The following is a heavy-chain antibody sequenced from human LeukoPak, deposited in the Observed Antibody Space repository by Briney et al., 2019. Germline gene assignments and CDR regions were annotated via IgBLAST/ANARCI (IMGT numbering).Heavy chain of an antibody. Sequence: SETLSLTCTVSGGSISSYYWSWIRQPPGKGLEWIGNIYYSGSTYYNPSLKSRVTISVDTSKNQFSLKLSSVTAADTAVYYCARSPYYYDSSGYYYRGAFDIWGQGTMVTVSS. V-gene: IGHV4-59*12. J-gene: IGHJ3*02. CDR1: GGSISSYY. CDR3: ARSPYYYDSSGYYYRGAFDI. D-gene: IGHD3-22*01. CDR2: IYYSGST.